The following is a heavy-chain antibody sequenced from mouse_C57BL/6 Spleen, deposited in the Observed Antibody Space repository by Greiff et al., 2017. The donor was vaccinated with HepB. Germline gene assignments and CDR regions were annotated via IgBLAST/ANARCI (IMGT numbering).Heavy chain of an antibody. J-gene: IGHJ2*01. V-gene: IGHV5-2*01. CDR2: INSDGGST. D-gene: IGHD2-5*01. Sequence: EVKLMESGGGLVQPGESLKLSCESNEYEFPSHDMSWVRKTPEKRLELVAAINSDGGSTYYPDTMERRFIISSDNTKKALYMQMSSLRSEDAALYYCARSYYSNLRYYFDYWGQGTTLTVSS. CDR1: EYEFPSHD. CDR3: ARSYYSNLRYYFDY.